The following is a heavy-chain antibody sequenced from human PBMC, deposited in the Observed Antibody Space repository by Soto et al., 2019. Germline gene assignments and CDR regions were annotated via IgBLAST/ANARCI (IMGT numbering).Heavy chain of an antibody. V-gene: IGHV1-46*01. J-gene: IGHJ6*02. CDR1: VYTFTSYD. CDR3: ARDPSPHIVVVTASLISGMDA. CDR2: INPSGGST. D-gene: IGHD2-21*02. Sequence: GASVKVSCKASVYTFTSYDMHWVRLAPGQWLEWRGIINPSGGSTSYAQKFQGRVIITSDTSASTAYMELSSLRSEDTAVYYCARDPSPHIVVVTASLISGMDAWGQGTTVTVSS.